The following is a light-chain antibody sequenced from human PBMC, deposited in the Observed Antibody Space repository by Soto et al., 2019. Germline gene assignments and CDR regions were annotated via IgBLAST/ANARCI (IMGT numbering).Light chain of an antibody. CDR2: AVT. V-gene: IGLV2-14*01. J-gene: IGLJ1*01. CDR1: SGDVGGYNY. Sequence: QSALTQPASVSGSPGQSVTISCAGTSGDVGGYNYVSWYQQHPGKAPKLMIHAVTNRPSGVSNRFSGSKSGNTASLTISSLPAEDEADYYCCSYTFASTYVFGTGTKLTVL. CDR3: CSYTFASTYV.